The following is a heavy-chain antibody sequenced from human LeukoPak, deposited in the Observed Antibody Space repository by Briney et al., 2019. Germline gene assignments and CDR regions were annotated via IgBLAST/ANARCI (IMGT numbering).Heavy chain of an antibody. CDR2: IYYSGST. V-gene: IGHV4-39*01. CDR3: ASTEQQLSY. D-gene: IGHD6-13*01. J-gene: IGHJ4*02. CDR1: GGSISSSSYY. Sequence: PSETLSLTCTVSGGSISSSSYYWGWIRQPPGKGLEWIGSIYYSGSTYYNPSLKSRVTISVDTSKNQFSLRLSSVTAADTAVYYCASTEQQLSYWGQGTLVTVSS.